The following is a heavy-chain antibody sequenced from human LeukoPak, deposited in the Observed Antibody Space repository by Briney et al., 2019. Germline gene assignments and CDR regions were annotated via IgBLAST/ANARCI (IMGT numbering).Heavy chain of an antibody. CDR2: ISGSGGST. CDR1: GFTFSSYA. V-gene: IGHV3-23*01. J-gene: IGHJ6*02. CDR3: AASRYCSGGSCYYYYGMDV. D-gene: IGHD2-15*01. Sequence: GGSLRLSCAASGFTFSSYAMSWVRQAPGKGLEWVSAISGSGGSTYYADSVKGRFTISRDNSKNTLYLQMNSLRAEDTAVYYCAASRYCSGGSCYYYYGMDVWGQGTTVTVSS.